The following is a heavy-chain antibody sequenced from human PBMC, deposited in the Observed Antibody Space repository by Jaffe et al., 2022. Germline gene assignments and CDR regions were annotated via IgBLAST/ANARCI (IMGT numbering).Heavy chain of an antibody. CDR3: ARVGYSGRNYYYMDV. V-gene: IGHV4-59*01. CDR2: IYYSGSA. D-gene: IGHD3-22*01. CDR1: GGSISGYY. J-gene: IGHJ6*03. Sequence: QVPLHESGPGLVKPSETLSLTCTVSGGSISGYYWSWIRQPPGKGLEWLGYIYYSGSANYNPSLKSRVTISVDTSKKQFSLKLTSVTAADTAVYYCARVGYSGRNYYYMDVWGKGTAVTVSS.